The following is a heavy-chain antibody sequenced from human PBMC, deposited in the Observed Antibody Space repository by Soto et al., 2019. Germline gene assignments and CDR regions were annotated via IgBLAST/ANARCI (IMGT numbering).Heavy chain of an antibody. CDR3: STAPPAIAVAGLYLDY. D-gene: IGHD6-19*01. CDR2: IKSKTDGGTT. J-gene: IGHJ4*02. Sequence: GGSLRLSCAASGFTFSNAWMSWVRQAPGKGLEWVGRIKSKTDGGTTDYAAPVKGRFTISRDDSKNTLYLQMNSLKTEDTAVYYCSTAPPAIAVAGLYLDYWGQGTLVTVSS. CDR1: GFTFSNAW. V-gene: IGHV3-15*01.